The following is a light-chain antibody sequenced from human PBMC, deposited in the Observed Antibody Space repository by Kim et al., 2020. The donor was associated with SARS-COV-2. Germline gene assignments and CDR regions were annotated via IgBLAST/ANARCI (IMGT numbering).Light chain of an antibody. CDR3: SSYPATNTLV. CDR2: EFN. J-gene: IGLJ1*01. CDR1: TNAVAANYF. Sequence: QSITISCTGTTNAVAANYFFSWYQHHPDTAPNLLIFEFNHRPSGVSSPFCGSKSGNTASLAISELQHAHEADYHCSSYPATNTLVFGTGTTVSVL. V-gene: IGLV2-14*01.